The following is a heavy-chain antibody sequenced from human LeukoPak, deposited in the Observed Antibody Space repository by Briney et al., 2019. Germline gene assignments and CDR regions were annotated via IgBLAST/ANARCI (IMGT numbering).Heavy chain of an antibody. D-gene: IGHD7-27*01. V-gene: IGHV3-7*01. CDR1: GGSISSSSYY. CDR2: IKQDGSEK. J-gene: IGHJ4*02. Sequence: ETLSLTCTVSGGSISSSSYYWGWIRQTPGKGLEWVGNIKQDGSEKYYVDSVKGRFTISRDNAKNSLYLQMNSLRVEDTAIYYCARDYVWGSSESDYWGQGTLVTVSS. CDR3: ARDYVWGSSESDY.